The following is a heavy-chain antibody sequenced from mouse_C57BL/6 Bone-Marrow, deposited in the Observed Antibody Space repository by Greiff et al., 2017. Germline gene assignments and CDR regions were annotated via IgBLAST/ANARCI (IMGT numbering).Heavy chain of an antibody. CDR1: GYTFTSYT. CDR3: ARLGGYARGYYAMDY. D-gene: IGHD2-14*01. V-gene: IGHV1-4*01. CDR2: INPSSGYT. Sequence: QVQLKESGAELARPGASVKMSCKASGYTFTSYTMHWVKQRPGQGLEWIGYINPSSGYTKYNQKFKDKATLTADKSSSTAYMQLSSLTSEDSAVYYCARLGGYARGYYAMDYWGQGTSVTVSS. J-gene: IGHJ4*01.